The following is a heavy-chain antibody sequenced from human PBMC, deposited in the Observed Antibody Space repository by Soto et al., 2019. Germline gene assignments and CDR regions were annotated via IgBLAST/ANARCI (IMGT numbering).Heavy chain of an antibody. V-gene: IGHV1-18*01. CDR3: ARRQVTTPNFGAATEDDY. Sequence: QVQLVQSGAELKKPGASVKVSCKASGYSFSNYEISWVRQAPGQGLEWMGWISPNNGNTNYAQKFQGRGIMTTDTSTGSAYTEMRSLRPDPTAVYYRARRQVTTPNFGAATEDDYWGQGPLVTVSS. D-gene: IGHD4-17*01. CDR1: GYSFSNYE. J-gene: IGHJ4*02. CDR2: ISPNNGNT.